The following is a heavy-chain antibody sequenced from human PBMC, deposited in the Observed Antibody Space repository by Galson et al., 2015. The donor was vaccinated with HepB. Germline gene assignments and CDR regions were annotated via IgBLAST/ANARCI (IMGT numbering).Heavy chain of an antibody. Sequence: SVKVSCKASGYRFTKYFMHWVRQAPGQGLEWMGIINPDGGSTTYAQEFQGRVAITSDTSTSTVYMDLSSLRFEDTAVYYCARGGLYGGNSVQYWGQGTMVTVSS. J-gene: IGHJ1*01. CDR3: ARGGLYGGNSVQY. V-gene: IGHV1-46*01. CDR1: GYRFTKYF. D-gene: IGHD4-23*01. CDR2: INPDGGST.